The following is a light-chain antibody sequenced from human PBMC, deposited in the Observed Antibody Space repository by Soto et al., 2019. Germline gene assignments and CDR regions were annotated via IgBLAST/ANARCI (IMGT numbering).Light chain of an antibody. CDR2: DAS. J-gene: IGKJ5*01. V-gene: IGKV3-20*01. CDR3: QFYGSSRIT. CDR1: RSDSTN. Sequence: TQAPATLTMSPGERTTLSCRARRSDSTNLAWYQQKPGQAPRLLIRDASTRATGIPVRFSGSGSGTDFTLTISRLEPEDATVYYCQFYGSSRITFGQRGRLE.